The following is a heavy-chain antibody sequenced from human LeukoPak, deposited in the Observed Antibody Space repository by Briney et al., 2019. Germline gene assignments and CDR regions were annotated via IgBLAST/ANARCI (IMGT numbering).Heavy chain of an antibody. V-gene: IGHV4-59*01. D-gene: IGHD5-18*01. J-gene: IGHJ6*03. CDR2: IYYSGST. Sequence: SETLSLTCTVSGGSISSYYWSWIRQPPGKGLEWIGYIYYSGSTKYNPSLKSRVTISVDTSKNQFSLRLSSVTAADTAVYYCARERGRSYGSVPYYYFYMDVWGKGTTVTVSS. CDR3: ARERGRSYGSVPYYYFYMDV. CDR1: GGSISSYY.